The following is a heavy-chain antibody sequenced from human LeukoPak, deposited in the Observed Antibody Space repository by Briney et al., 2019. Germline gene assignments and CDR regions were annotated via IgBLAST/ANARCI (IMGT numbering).Heavy chain of an antibody. D-gene: IGHD3-22*01. V-gene: IGHV3-48*03. CDR1: GFTFSSYE. CDR2: ISSSGSTI. Sequence: PGGSLRLSCAASGFTFSSYEMNWVRQAPGKGLEWVSYISSSGSTIYYADSVKGRFTISRDNAKNSLYLQMNSLRAKDTAVYYCARDGVSYYYDSSGGYYFDYWGQGTLVTVSS. CDR3: ARDGVSYYYDSSGGYYFDY. J-gene: IGHJ4*02.